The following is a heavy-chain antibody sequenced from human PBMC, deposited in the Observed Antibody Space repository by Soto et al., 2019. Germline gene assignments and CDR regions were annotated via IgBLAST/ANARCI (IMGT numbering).Heavy chain of an antibody. D-gene: IGHD2-15*01. CDR1: GGSFSGYY. CDR2: INHSGST. J-gene: IGHJ4*02. Sequence: SETLSLTCAVYGGSFSGYYWSWIRQPPGKGLEWIGEINHSGSTNYNPSLKSRVTISVDTSKNQFSLKLSSVTAADTAVYYCAGAVEVVTLPFDYWGQRTLVTVSS. CDR3: AGAVEVVTLPFDY. V-gene: IGHV4-34*01.